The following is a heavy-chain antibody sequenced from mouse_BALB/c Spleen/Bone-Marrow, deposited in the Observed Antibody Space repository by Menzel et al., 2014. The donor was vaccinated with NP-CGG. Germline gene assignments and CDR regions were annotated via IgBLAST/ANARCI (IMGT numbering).Heavy chain of an antibody. J-gene: IGHJ4*01. CDR2: INPYNDGT. CDR1: GYTFPSYG. Sequence: QLQQSGPELAKPGASVKMSCKVSGYTFPSYGMNWVKQKPGQGLEWIGNINPYNDGTKLNEKFEDKATLTSDKSSSTAYMELTSLTSQASAVYYCARSGWLLRGYYALCCWGPGTSGTISS. D-gene: IGHD2-3*01. CDR3: ARSGWLLRGYYALCC. V-gene: IGHV1-14*01.